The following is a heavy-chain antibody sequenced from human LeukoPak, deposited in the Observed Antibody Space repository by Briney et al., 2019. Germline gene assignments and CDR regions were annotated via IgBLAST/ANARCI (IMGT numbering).Heavy chain of an antibody. CDR2: ISGSGGST. Sequence: GGSLRLSCAASGFTFSSYAMSWVRQAPGKGLEWVSAISGSGGSTYYADSVKGRFTISRDNSKNTLYLQMNSLRAEDTAVYYCAKDLDIVVVETTFDYWGQGTLVTVSS. V-gene: IGHV3-23*01. CDR3: AKDLDIVVVETTFDY. CDR1: GFTFSSYA. D-gene: IGHD2-15*01. J-gene: IGHJ4*02.